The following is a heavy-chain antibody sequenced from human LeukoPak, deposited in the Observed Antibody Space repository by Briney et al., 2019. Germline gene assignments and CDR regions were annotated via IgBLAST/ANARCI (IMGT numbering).Heavy chain of an antibody. V-gene: IGHV5-51*01. CDR3: ATRWRYNIGWDDSGGY. D-gene: IGHD3-10*01. CDR2: IYPGDSTT. J-gene: IGHJ4*02. CDR1: GYSFTNYW. Sequence: GESLKISCKGSGYSFTNYWIGWVRQMPGKGLEWMGIIYPGDSTTRYSPSFQGQVTISADKSITTAYLQWSSLRASDTAMYYCATRWRYNIGWDDSGGYWGQGTLVTVSS.